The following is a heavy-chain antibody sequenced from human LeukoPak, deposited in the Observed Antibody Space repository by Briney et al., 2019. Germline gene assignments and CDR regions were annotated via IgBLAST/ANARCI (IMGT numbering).Heavy chain of an antibody. J-gene: IGHJ4*02. Sequence: SDALSLTCAVYGGSFIDYCWSWIRKPAGKGMEWIGEINHRGGTYYPPSLNSPVPISLDPSKNPFSLNLTSVTAADTAVYYCARGALWGSSGWYPYWGEGTLVTVSS. CDR3: ARGALWGSSGWYPY. CDR2: INHRGGT. V-gene: IGHV4-34*01. CDR1: GGSFIDYC. D-gene: IGHD6-19*01.